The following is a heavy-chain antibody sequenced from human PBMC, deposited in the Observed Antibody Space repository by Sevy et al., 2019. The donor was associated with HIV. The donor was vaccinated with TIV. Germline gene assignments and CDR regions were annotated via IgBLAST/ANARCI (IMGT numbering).Heavy chain of an antibody. CDR1: GYTFTGYY. V-gene: IGHV1-2*06. CDR3: ASGAVAGPRSFDI. J-gene: IGHJ3*02. CDR2: INPNSGGT. D-gene: IGHD6-19*01. Sequence: ASVKVSCKASGYTFTGYYMHWVRQAPGQGLEWMGRINPNSGGTNYAQKFQGRVTMTRNTSISTAYMELSRLRSDDTAVYYCASGAVAGPRSFDIWGQGTMVTVSS.